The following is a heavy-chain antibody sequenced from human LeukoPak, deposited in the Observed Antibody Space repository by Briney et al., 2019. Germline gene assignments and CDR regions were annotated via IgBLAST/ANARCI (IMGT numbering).Heavy chain of an antibody. CDR1: AFRFDDYY. Sequence: GGSLRLSCAAAAFRFDDYYLSWIRQAPGKGLEWISFISASGGMMDHADSVKGRFTISRDNAKNSVYLEMNNLRAEDTAVYHCARHMVLSPCDYWGPGTLVTVSS. V-gene: IGHV3-11*01. J-gene: IGHJ4*02. D-gene: IGHD4/OR15-4a*01. CDR2: ISASGGMM. CDR3: ARHMVLSPCDY.